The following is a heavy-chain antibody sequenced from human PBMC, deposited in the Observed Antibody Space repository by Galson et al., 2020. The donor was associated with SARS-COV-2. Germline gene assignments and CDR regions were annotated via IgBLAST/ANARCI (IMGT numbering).Heavy chain of an antibody. D-gene: IGHD1-26*01. CDR1: GFTFSSYG. CDR3: AKDGYYSGSYYGMDV. Sequence: GESLKISCAASGFTFSSYGMHWVRQAPGKGLEWVSSISSRSLSTYYADSVKGRFTISMDKSKSTLYLQMNSLRAEDTAIYYCAKDGYYSGSYYGMDVWGQGTTVTVSS. V-gene: IGHV3-23*01. CDR2: ISSRSLST. J-gene: IGHJ6*02.